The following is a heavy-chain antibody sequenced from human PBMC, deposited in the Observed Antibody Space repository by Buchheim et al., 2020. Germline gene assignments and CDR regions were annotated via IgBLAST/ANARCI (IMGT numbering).Heavy chain of an antibody. CDR2: IKPDGSNK. J-gene: IGHJ6*03. V-gene: IGHV3-7*01. Sequence: EVQLVESGGGLVQPGGSLRLSCAASGFTSSSYWMSWVRQAPGKGLEWVANIKPDGSNKYYVDSVKGPFTISRDNAKNSLYLQMNSLRAEDTAVYYCARDRHYYDSSGYYYPDYYYMDVWGEGTT. CDR3: ARDRHYYDSSGYYYPDYYYMDV. CDR1: GFTSSSYW. D-gene: IGHD3-22*01.